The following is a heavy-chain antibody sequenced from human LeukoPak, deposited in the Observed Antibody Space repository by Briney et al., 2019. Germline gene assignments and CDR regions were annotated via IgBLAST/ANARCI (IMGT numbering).Heavy chain of an antibody. J-gene: IGHJ5*02. CDR1: GGSISSYY. D-gene: IGHD3-10*01. Sequence: SETLSLTCTVSGGSISSYYWSWIRQPPGKGLEWIGYIYYSGSTNYNPSLKSRVTISVDTSKNQFSLKLSSVTAADTAVYYCARDAGSSLWFDPWGQGTLVTVSS. CDR2: IYYSGST. V-gene: IGHV4-59*01. CDR3: ARDAGSSLWFDP.